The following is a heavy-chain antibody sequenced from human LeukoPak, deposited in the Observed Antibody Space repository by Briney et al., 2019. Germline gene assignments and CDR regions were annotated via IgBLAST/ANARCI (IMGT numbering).Heavy chain of an antibody. J-gene: IGHJ4*02. CDR1: GFTFSSHR. CDR2: IRYDGSNK. D-gene: IGHD3-10*01. V-gene: IGHV3-30*02. Sequence: PGGSLRLSCAASGFTFSSHRMHCVRHAPGRGLEWVAFIRYDGSNKNYAHPVKGRFTISRDNSKNPLYLQMNSLRAEDTAVYYCANVGGFGDPRGYWGQGTLVTVSS. CDR3: ANVGGFGDPRGY.